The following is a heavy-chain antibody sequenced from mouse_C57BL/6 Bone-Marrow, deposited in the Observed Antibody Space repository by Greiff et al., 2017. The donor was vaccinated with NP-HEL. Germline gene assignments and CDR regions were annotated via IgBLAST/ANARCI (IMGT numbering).Heavy chain of an antibody. CDR2: IRNKANGYTT. Sequence: EVKLMESGGGLVQPGGSLSLSCAASGFTFTDYYMSWVRQPPGKALEWLGFIRNKANGYTTEYSASVKGRFTISSDNSQSILYLQMNALRAEDSATYYCARYIHYYGSSFAMDYWGQGTSVTVSS. CDR1: GFTFTDYY. CDR3: ARYIHYYGSSFAMDY. J-gene: IGHJ4*01. D-gene: IGHD1-1*01. V-gene: IGHV7-3*01.